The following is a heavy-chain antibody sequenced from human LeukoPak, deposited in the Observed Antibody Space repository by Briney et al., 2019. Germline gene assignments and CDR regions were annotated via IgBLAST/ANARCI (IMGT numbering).Heavy chain of an antibody. CDR2: VYPGDSNN. CDR3: VRTYYYGSGSLYNLGY. J-gene: IGHJ4*02. V-gene: IGHV5-51*01. Sequence: GASLKISCKGSGYSFTNYWIGWVRQMPGKGLEWMGIVYPGDSNNRYSPSFQGQVTISADKSISTAYLQWSSLKASDTAMYYCVRTYYYGSGSLYNLGYWGQGTLVTVSS. D-gene: IGHD3-10*01. CDR1: GYSFTNYW.